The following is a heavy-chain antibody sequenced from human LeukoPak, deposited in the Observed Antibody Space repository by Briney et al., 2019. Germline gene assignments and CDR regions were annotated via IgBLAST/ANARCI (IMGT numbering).Heavy chain of an antibody. J-gene: IGHJ6*03. D-gene: IGHD2-2*01. CDR1: GGSFSGYY. CDR2: INHSGST. CDR3: ARVVRYYYYYMDV. V-gene: IGHV4-34*01. Sequence: PSETLSLTCAVYGGSFSGYYWSWIRQPPGKGLEWIGEINHSGSTNYNPSLKSRVTISVDTSKNQFSQKLSSVTAADTAVYYCARVVRYYYYYMDVWGKGTTVTVSS.